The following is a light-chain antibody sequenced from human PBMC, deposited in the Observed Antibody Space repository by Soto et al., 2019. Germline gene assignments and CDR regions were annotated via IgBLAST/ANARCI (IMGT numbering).Light chain of an antibody. CDR1: QSISSY. V-gene: IGKV1-39*01. CDR3: QQSYSTPKT. J-gene: IGKJ1*01. Sequence: DIQMTQSPSSLSASVGDRVTITCRASQSISSYLNWYQQKPGKAPKLLIYAASSLQSGVPSRFSGSGSGTDFNLTISSLQPEDFATYYCQQSYSTPKTFGQGNKVEIK. CDR2: AAS.